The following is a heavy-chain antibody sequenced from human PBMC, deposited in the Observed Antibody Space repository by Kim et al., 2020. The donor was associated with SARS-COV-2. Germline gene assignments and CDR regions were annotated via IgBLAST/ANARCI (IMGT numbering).Heavy chain of an antibody. CDR3: ARVSIFSSSVRTYGMDV. CDR1: GYTFTSYY. Sequence: ASVKVSCKASGYTFTSYYMHWVRQAPGQGLEWMGIINPSGGSTSYAQKFQGRVTMTRDTSTSTVYMELSSLRSEDTAVYYCARVSIFSSSVRTYGMDVWGQGTTVTVSS. J-gene: IGHJ6*02. CDR2: INPSGGST. D-gene: IGHD6-6*01. V-gene: IGHV1-46*01.